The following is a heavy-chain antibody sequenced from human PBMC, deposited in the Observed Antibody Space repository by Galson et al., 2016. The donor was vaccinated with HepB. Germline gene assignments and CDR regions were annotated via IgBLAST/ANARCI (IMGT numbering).Heavy chain of an antibody. CDR2: IFNSGTA. D-gene: IGHD6-19*01. V-gene: IGHV4-39*01. CDR3: ATMRGYASGWYGYDKWFDP. CDR1: GDSIKNSEDY. Sequence: LSLTCTVSGDSIKNSEDYWAWIRQPPGKGLEWIGSIFNSGTAYYNPSLLSRVTMSVDTSRNQFSLRLESVTAADTAVYFCATMRGYASGWYGYDKWFDPWGQGAQVSVSS. J-gene: IGHJ5*02.